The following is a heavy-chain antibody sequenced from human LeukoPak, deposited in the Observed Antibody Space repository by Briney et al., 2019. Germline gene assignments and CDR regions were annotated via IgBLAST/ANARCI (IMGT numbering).Heavy chain of an antibody. CDR2: IHQSGDT. D-gene: IGHD6-6*01. V-gene: IGHV4-30-2*06. CDR3: ARLLAARPDDDR. CDR1: GDSITSGGYY. Sequence: PSQTLSLTCTVSGDSITSGGYYWSWLRQSPGKGLEWIAYIHQSGDTYSNPSLGSRTTSSLDRSNNLFSLRVTSVTAADTAVYYCARLLAARPDDDRWGQGTLVTVSS. J-gene: IGHJ5*02.